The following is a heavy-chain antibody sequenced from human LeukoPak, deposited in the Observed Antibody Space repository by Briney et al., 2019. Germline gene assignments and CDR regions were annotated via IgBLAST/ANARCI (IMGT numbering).Heavy chain of an antibody. V-gene: IGHV4-59*08. D-gene: IGHD6-13*01. CDR1: GGSITYYH. Sequence: SETLSLTCTVSGGSITYYHWSRIRQPPGKGLEWIGYIYYSGSTNYNPSLKSRVTISVDTPRNQFSLKLSSVTAADTAVYYCARRLSSWYAFDYWGQGTLVTVSS. CDR2: IYYSGST. J-gene: IGHJ4*02. CDR3: ARRLSSWYAFDY.